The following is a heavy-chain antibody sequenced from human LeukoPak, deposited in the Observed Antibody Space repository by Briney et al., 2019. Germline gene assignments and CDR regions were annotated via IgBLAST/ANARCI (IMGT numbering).Heavy chain of an antibody. V-gene: IGHV3-23*01. CDR2: ISGSGDNT. CDR3: AREGYYYYGMDV. Sequence: GGSLRLSCAASGFTFSSYAMSWVRQAPGKGLEWVSGISGSGDNTYYADSVKGRFTITRDNAKNSLYLQMNSLRAEDTAVYYCAREGYYYYGMDVWGQGTTVTVSS. CDR1: GFTFSSYA. J-gene: IGHJ6*02.